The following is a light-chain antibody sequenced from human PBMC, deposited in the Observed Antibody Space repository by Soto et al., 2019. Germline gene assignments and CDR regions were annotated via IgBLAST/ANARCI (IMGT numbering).Light chain of an antibody. CDR3: QQRSNWPLT. V-gene: IGKV3-11*01. J-gene: IGKJ4*01. CDR1: QSVSSY. CDR2: DAS. Sequence: EIVLTQSPATLSLSPGERATLSCRASQSVSSYLGWYQQKRGQAPRLLIYDASNRATGIPARFSGSGSGTDFTLTISSLEPEDFAVYYCQQRSNWPLTFGGGTKVEIK.